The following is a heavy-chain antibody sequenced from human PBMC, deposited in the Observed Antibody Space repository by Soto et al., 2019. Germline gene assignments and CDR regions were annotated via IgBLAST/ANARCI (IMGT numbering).Heavy chain of an antibody. V-gene: IGHV1-2*04. Sequence: ASVKVSCKASGYTFTGYYMHWVRQAPGQGLEWMGWINPNSGGTNYAQKFQGWVTMTRDTSISTAYMELSRLRSDDTAVYYCARDGYGSGIPLDEYGMEVWGQGTTVTVS. J-gene: IGHJ6*02. CDR2: INPNSGGT. CDR3: ARDGYGSGIPLDEYGMEV. CDR1: GYTFTGYY. D-gene: IGHD3-10*01.